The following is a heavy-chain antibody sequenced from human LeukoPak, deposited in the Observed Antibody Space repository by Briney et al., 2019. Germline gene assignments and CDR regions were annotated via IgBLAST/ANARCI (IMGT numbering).Heavy chain of an antibody. CDR2: INHSGST. Sequence: SETLSLTCAVYGGSFSGYYWSWIRQPPGKGLEWIGEINHSGSTNYNPSHKSRVTISVDTSKNQFSLKLSSVTAADTAVYYCARVWQLVYGMDVWGQGTTVTVSS. CDR1: GGSFSGYY. CDR3: ARVWQLVYGMDV. D-gene: IGHD6-6*01. V-gene: IGHV4-34*01. J-gene: IGHJ6*02.